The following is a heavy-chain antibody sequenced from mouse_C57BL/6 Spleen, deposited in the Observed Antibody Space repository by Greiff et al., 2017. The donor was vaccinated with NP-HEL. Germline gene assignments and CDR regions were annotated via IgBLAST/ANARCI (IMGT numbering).Heavy chain of an antibody. J-gene: IGHJ2*01. CDR1: GYTFTSYW. V-gene: IGHV1-61*01. Sequence: VQLQQPGAELVRPGSSVKLSCKASGYTFTSYWMDWVKQRPGQGLEWIGNIYPSDSETHYNQKFKDKATLTVDKSSSTAYMQLSSLTSEDSAVYYCAIDQLPYFDYWGQGTTLTVSS. CDR3: AIDQLPYFDY. CDR2: IYPSDSET. D-gene: IGHD2-1*01.